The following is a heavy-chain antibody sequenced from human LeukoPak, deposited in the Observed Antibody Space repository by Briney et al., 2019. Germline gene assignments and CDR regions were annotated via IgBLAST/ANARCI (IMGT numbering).Heavy chain of an antibody. CDR1: GFTFDDYG. D-gene: IGHD3-22*01. CDR2: INWNGGST. V-gene: IGHV3-20*04. Sequence: AGGSLRLSCAASGFTFDDYGMSWVRHAPGKGLEWVSGINWNGGSTGFADSVKGRFTISRDNSKNTLYLQMNSLRAEDTAVYYCAKVAITMIVVVPDAFDIWGQGTMVTVSS. J-gene: IGHJ3*02. CDR3: AKVAITMIVVVPDAFDI.